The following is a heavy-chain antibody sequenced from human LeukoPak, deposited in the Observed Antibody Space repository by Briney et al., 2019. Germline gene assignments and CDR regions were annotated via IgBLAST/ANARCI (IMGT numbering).Heavy chain of an antibody. Sequence: SETLSLTCAVYGGPFSGYYWSWIRQPPGKGLEWIGEINHSGSTNYNPSLKSRVTISVDTSKNQFSLKLSSVTAADTAVYYCARVGGSGSYYRYFDYWGQGTLVTVSS. V-gene: IGHV4-34*01. CDR1: GGPFSGYY. D-gene: IGHD3-10*01. CDR3: ARVGGSGSYYRYFDY. CDR2: INHSGST. J-gene: IGHJ4*02.